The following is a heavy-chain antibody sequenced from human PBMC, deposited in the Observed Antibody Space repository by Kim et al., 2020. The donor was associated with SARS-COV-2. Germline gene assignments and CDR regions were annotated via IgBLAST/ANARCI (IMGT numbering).Heavy chain of an antibody. Sequence: GGSLRLSCAASGFTFSSYGMHWVRQAPGKGLEWVAVISYDGSNKYYADSVKGRFTISRDNSKNTLYLQMNSLRAEDTAVYYCAKDFHLEGLALYYMDVWGKGTTVTVSS. D-gene: IGHD3-3*01. CDR3: AKDFHLEGLALYYMDV. CDR1: GFTFSSYG. CDR2: ISYDGSNK. J-gene: IGHJ6*03. V-gene: IGHV3-30*18.